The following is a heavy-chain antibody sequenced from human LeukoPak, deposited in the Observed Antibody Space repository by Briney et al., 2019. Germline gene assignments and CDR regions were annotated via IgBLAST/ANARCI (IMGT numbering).Heavy chain of an antibody. CDR2: ISYDGSNK. J-gene: IGHJ3*02. Sequence: GRSLRLSCAASGFTFSSYAMHWVRQAPGKGLEWVAVISYDGSNKYYADSVKGRFTISRDNSKNTLYLQMNSLRAEDTAVYYCAKEYPEYGDAFDIWGQGTMVTVSS. D-gene: IGHD2-2*01. CDR1: GFTFSSYA. V-gene: IGHV3-30-3*01. CDR3: AKEYPEYGDAFDI.